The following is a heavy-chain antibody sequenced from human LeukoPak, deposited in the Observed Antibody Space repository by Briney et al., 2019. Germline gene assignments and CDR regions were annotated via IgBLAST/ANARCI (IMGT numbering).Heavy chain of an antibody. J-gene: IGHJ4*02. CDR3: ARGLVRGVAHFDY. Sequence: SETLSLTCTVSGGSISSGSYYWSWIRQPAGKGLEWIGRIYTSGSTNYNPSLKSRVTISVDTSKNHFSLKLSSVTAADTAVYYCARGLVRGVAHFDYWGQGTLVTVSS. CDR2: IYTSGST. D-gene: IGHD3-10*01. V-gene: IGHV4-61*02. CDR1: GGSISSGSYY.